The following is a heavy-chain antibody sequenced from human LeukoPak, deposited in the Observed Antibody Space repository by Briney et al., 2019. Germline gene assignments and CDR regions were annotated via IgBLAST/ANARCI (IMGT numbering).Heavy chain of an antibody. CDR3: AKDSIVLMAHFDY. V-gene: IGHV3-23*01. CDR2: ISGSGGST. D-gene: IGHD2-8*01. J-gene: IGHJ4*02. CDR1: GFTFSSYA. Sequence: GGSLRVSCAASGFTFSSYAMSWVRQAPGKGLEWVSAISGSGGSTYYADSVKGRFTISRDNSKNTLYLQMNSLRAEDTAVYYCAKDSIVLMAHFDYWGQGTLVTVSS.